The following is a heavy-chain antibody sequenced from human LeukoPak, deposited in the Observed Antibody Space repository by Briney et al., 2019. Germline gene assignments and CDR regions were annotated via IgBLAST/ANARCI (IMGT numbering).Heavy chain of an antibody. CDR1: GYTFTASY. V-gene: IGHV1-2*02. J-gene: IGHJ6*03. CDR2: INPNSGGT. CDR3: ATTQPHEIYYYYYMDV. Sequence: GASVKVSCKSSGYTFTASYIHWLRQVPGQGPEWMGWINPNSGGTNYAQKFQGRVTMTRDTSISTAYMELSRLRSDDTAVYYCATTQPHEIYYYYYMDVWGKGTTVTVSS. D-gene: IGHD2-2*01.